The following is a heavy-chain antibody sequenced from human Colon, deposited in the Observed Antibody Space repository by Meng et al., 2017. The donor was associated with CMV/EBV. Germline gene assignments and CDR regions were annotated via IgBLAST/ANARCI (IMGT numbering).Heavy chain of an antibody. D-gene: IGHD2-15*01. J-gene: IGHJ6*02. V-gene: IGHV3-7*01. CDR1: GFTFSSYW. CDR3: TRPFVVEAARSMDV. Sequence: GGSLRLSCAVSGFTFSSYWMSWVRQAPGKGLEWVAQIKEDGSEKYYVDSVRGRFTIYRDNAKKSVCLQMNSLRAEDTAVYYCTRPFVVEAARSMDVWGQGTTVTVSS. CDR2: IKEDGSEK.